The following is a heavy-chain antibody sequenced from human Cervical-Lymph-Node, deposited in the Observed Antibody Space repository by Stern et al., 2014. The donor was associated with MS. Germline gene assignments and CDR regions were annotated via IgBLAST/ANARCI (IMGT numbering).Heavy chain of an antibody. V-gene: IGHV1-69*09. CDR3: ARDHLDGLDV. J-gene: IGHJ6*02. CDR1: GGSFSSYT. CDR2: VISINGIT. Sequence: QEQLVESGGEVMKPGSSVKVSCKASGGSFSSYTIHWIRQAPGEGLEWLGRVISINGITGYAQKFRGRVSITASKHTGTAYMDLSSLSSDDTAVYCCARDHLDGLDVWGHGTPVIVSS.